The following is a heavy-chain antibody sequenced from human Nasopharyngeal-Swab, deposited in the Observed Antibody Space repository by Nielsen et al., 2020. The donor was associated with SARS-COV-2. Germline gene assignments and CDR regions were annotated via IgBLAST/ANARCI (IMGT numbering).Heavy chain of an antibody. Sequence: GGSLRLSCAVSGLPFNSYAVTWVRQAPGKGLEWVSIISSSGTDTYYADYVKGRFTISRDNSKNTLYLQMNSLRAEDSAIYYCAKSRGDTTMAHYYYYLDVWGKGTTVTVSS. D-gene: IGHD5-24*01. CDR2: ISSSGTDT. CDR1: GLPFNSYA. CDR3: AKSRGDTTMAHYYYYLDV. J-gene: IGHJ6*03. V-gene: IGHV3-23*01.